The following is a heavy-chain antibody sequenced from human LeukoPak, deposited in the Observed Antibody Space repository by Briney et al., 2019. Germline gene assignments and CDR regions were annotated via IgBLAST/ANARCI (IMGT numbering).Heavy chain of an antibody. CDR1: GFSFSINW. D-gene: IGHD1-1*01. CDR2: IKRDGSEK. Sequence: GGSLRLSCVASGFSFSINWMDWVRQAPGKGLEWVANIKRDGSEKNYVDSVKGRFTISRDNAKNSLYLEMNSLRAEDTAVYYCAKEGNWNLDYWGQGALVTVSS. V-gene: IGHV3-7*01. CDR3: AKEGNWNLDY. J-gene: IGHJ4*02.